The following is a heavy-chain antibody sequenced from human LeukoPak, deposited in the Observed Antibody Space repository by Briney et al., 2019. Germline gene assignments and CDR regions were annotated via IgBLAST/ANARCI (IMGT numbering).Heavy chain of an antibody. J-gene: IGHJ6*04. V-gene: IGHV3-43D*04. D-gene: IGHD3-10*01. Sequence: GGSLRLSCAASGFTFDDYAMHWVRQAPGKGLEWVSLISWDGGSTYYADSVKGRFTISRDNSKNSLYLQMNSLRAEDTALYYCAKDSVTMVRGADNYYYYGMDVWGKGTTVTVSP. CDR3: AKDSVTMVRGADNYYYYGMDV. CDR1: GFTFDDYA. CDR2: ISWDGGST.